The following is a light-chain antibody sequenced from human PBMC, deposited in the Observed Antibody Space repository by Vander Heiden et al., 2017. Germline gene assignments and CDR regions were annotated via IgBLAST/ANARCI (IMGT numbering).Light chain of an antibody. Sequence: DIQMTQSPSSLSASVGDRVTITCRASQSISSLLNWYQQKPGKAPKLLIYAASSLQSGVPSRFSGSGSGTDFTLTISSLQPEDFATYYCQQSYSTPYTVGQGTKLEIK. J-gene: IGKJ2*01. CDR2: AAS. CDR1: QSISSL. CDR3: QQSYSTPYT. V-gene: IGKV1-39*01.